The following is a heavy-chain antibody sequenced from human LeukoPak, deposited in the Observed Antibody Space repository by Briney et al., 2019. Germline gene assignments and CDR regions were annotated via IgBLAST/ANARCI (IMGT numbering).Heavy chain of an antibody. CDR3: ARVGDWSNYFGMDA. D-gene: IGHD3-16*01. CDR1: GFTFSGHS. J-gene: IGHJ6*02. CDR2: IFGNGVKT. V-gene: IGHV3-23*01. Sequence: GGSLRLSCAASGFTFSGHSMTWVRQTPGKGLEWVSVIFGNGVKTYYADSLKGRFTISRDNSKSTLYLQMNSLRADDTADYYCARVGDWSNYFGMDAWGQGTTVSVSS.